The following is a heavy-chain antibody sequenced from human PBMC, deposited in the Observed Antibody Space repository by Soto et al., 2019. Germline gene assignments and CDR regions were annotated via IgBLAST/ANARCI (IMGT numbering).Heavy chain of an antibody. Sequence: SETLSLTCTVSGGSISSGGYYWSWIRQHPGKGLEWIGYIYYSGSTYYNPSLKSRVTISVDTSKNQFSLKLSSVTAADTAVYFCARESSSSWYSGFDPWGQGTLVTVSS. D-gene: IGHD6-13*01. CDR1: GGSISSGGYY. CDR3: ARESSSSWYSGFDP. CDR2: IYYSGST. J-gene: IGHJ5*02. V-gene: IGHV4-31*03.